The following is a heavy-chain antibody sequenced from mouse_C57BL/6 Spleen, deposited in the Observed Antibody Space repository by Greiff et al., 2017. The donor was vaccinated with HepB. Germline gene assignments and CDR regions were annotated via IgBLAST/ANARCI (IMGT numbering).Heavy chain of an antibody. J-gene: IGHJ1*03. D-gene: IGHD4-1*01. CDR1: GYAFSSYW. CDR3: ARSANWDGGYFDV. V-gene: IGHV1-80*01. Sequence: VQLQQSGAELVKPGASVKISCKASGYAFSSYWMNWVKQRPGKGLEWIGQIYPGDGDTNYNGKFKGKATLTADKSSSTAYMQLSSLTSEDSAVYFCARSANWDGGYFDVWGTGTTVTVSS. CDR2: IYPGDGDT.